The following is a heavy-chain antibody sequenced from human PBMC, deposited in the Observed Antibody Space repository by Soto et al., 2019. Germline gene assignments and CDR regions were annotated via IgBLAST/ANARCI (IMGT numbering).Heavy chain of an antibody. CDR2: IYHSGST. CDR1: GGSISSSNW. Sequence: SETLSLTCAVSGGSISSSNWWSWVRQPPGKGLEWIGEIYHSGSTNYNPSLKSRVTISVDKSKNQFSLKLSSVTAADTAVYYCARLSIAARQGFDYWGQGTLVTVSS. D-gene: IGHD6-6*01. V-gene: IGHV4-4*02. J-gene: IGHJ4*02. CDR3: ARLSIAARQGFDY.